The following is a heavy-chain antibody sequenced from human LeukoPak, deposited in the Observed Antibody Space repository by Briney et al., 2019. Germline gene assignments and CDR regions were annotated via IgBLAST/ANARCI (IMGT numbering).Heavy chain of an antibody. Sequence: GGSLRLSCTASGFTFSNYAMSWVRQAPGKGLEWVSALDGSGFFTVYGDSVKGRFTISRDNSKNTLYLQMRSLRAEDTALYYCAKDRGYCSSGSCTFDYWGQGTLVTVSS. J-gene: IGHJ4*02. CDR3: AKDRGYCSSGSCTFDY. CDR2: LDGSGFFT. CDR1: GFTFSNYA. D-gene: IGHD2-15*01. V-gene: IGHV3-23*01.